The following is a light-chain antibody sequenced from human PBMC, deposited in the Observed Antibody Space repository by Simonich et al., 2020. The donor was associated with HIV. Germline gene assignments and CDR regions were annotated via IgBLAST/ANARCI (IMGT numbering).Light chain of an antibody. CDR1: ALAKQY. V-gene: IGLV3-25*03. CDR3: QSADSSGSWV. J-gene: IGLJ3*02. CDR2: KDS. Sequence: YELTQAPSVSVSPGQTARITCSGDALAKQYAYWYQQKPGQAPVLVIYKDSERPSGIPERVSGSSSGTKVTLTISGVQAEDEADYYCQSADSSGSWVFGGGTKLTVL.